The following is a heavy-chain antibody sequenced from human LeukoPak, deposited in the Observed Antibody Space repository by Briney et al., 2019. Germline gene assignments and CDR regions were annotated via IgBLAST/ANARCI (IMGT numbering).Heavy chain of an antibody. Sequence: GESLKISCKGSGYSFTXYWIGWXRXMPGXXXXXXXXXXXGXFXXXXXXXXXXXXTISAXKSISTAYXQWSSLKASDTAMYYCARQVGDILTGYSDYWGQGTLVTVSS. V-gene: IGHV5-51*01. CDR3: ARQVGDILTGYSDY. CDR2: XXXGXFXX. CDR1: GYSFTXYW. D-gene: IGHD3-9*01. J-gene: IGHJ4*02.